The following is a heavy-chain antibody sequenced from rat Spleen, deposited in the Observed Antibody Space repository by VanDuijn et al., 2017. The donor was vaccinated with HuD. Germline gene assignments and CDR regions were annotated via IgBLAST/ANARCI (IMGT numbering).Heavy chain of an antibody. Sequence: EVQLVESDGGLVQPGRSLKLSCAASGFTFSDYYMAWVRQAPKKGLEWVASISSGGGGTYSPDSVKDRFTISRDNAKSTLYLQMDSLRSEDTASYYCARHHYDGYYHGPVFGVMDAWGQGASVTVSS. CDR2: ISSGGGGT. J-gene: IGHJ4*01. D-gene: IGHD1-12*03. CDR3: ARHHYDGYYHGPVFGVMDA. CDR1: GFTFSDYY. V-gene: IGHV5-25*01.